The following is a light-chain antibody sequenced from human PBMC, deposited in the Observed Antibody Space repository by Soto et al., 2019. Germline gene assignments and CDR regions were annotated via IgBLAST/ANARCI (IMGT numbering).Light chain of an antibody. CDR3: QQRSNWPSIT. J-gene: IGKJ5*01. Sequence: EIVLTQSPATLSLSPEERATLSCRASQSVSSYLAWYQQEPGQAPRLLIYDASNRATGIPARFSGSGSGTDFTLTINSLEPEDFAVYYCQQRSNWPSITFGQGTRLEIK. V-gene: IGKV3-11*01. CDR1: QSVSSY. CDR2: DAS.